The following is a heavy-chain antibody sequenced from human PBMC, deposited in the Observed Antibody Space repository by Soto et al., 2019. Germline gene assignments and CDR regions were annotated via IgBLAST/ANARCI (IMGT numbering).Heavy chain of an antibody. D-gene: IGHD3-22*01. V-gene: IGHV1-58*01. J-gene: IGHJ4*02. CDR3: AAGDSSGYYGG. Sequence: SVKVSCKASGFIFTSSSVQWVRQARGQRLEWIGWITVGTGNTNYAQKFQERVTITRHMSTSTAYMELSNLTSEDTAVYYCAAGDSSGYYGGWGQGTQVTVS. CDR2: ITVGTGNT. CDR1: GFIFTSSS.